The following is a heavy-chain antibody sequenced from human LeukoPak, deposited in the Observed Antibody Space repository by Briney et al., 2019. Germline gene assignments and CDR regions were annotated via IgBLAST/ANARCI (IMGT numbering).Heavy chain of an antibody. Sequence: KPSETLSLTCAVYGGSFSGYYWSWIRQPPGKGLEWIGEINHSGSTNYNPSLKSRVTMSVDTSKNQFSLKLSSVTAADTAVYYCARSKRITMVRGVIFYFDYWGQGTLVTVSS. CDR3: ARSKRITMVRGVIFYFDY. D-gene: IGHD3-10*01. CDR2: INHSGST. CDR1: GGSFSGYY. V-gene: IGHV4-34*01. J-gene: IGHJ4*02.